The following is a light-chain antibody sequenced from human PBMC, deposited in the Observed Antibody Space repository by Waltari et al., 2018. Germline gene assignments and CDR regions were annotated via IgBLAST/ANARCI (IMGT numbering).Light chain of an antibody. Sequence: DIQMTQSPSSLSASVGDTVTITCRASQGISSSLNWFQQKPGKAPKFLIYAASSLESGVPSRFSGSGSGTEFTLTISSLQPEDFAAYYCLQHNSYPYSFGQGTKVEIK. CDR3: LQHNSYPYS. J-gene: IGKJ2*03. CDR2: AAS. CDR1: QGISSS. V-gene: IGKV1-17*01.